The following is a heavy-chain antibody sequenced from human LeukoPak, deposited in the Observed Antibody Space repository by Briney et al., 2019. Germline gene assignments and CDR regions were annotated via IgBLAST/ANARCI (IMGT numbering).Heavy chain of an antibody. Sequence: PSETLSLTCTVSGGSISSSSYYWGWIRQPPGKGLEWIGSIYYSGSTYYNPSLKSRVTISVDTSKNQFSLKLSSVTAADTAVYYCAGGRIVVVPAGGRIITHHFDYWGQGTLVTVSS. D-gene: IGHD2-2*01. CDR2: IYYSGST. V-gene: IGHV4-39*07. CDR3: AGGRIVVVPAGGRIITHHFDY. J-gene: IGHJ4*02. CDR1: GGSISSSSYY.